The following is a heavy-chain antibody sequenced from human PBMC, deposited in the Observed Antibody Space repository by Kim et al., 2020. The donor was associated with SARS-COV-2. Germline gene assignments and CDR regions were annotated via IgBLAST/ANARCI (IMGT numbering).Heavy chain of an antibody. D-gene: IGHD6-19*01. V-gene: IGHV3-23*01. CDR1: GFTFSSYA. J-gene: IGHJ6*02. Sequence: GGSLRLSCAASGFTFSSYAMSWVRQAPGKGLEWVSAISGSGGSTYYADSVKGRFTISRDNSKNTLYLQMNSLRAEDTAVYYCAKGIAVAVEYYGMDVWGQGSTVTFSS. CDR2: ISGSGGST. CDR3: AKGIAVAVEYYGMDV.